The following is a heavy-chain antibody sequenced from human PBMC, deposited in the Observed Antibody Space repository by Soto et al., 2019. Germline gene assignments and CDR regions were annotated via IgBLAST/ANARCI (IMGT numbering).Heavy chain of an antibody. V-gene: IGHV3-9*01. Sequence: GGSLRLSCAASGFTFDDYAMHWVRQVPGKGLEWVSGINWNSGSIGYGDSVKGRFAISRDNAKNSLHLQMNSLSAEDTAFYYCVKDESINWYSGHFRHWGQGTLVTVPS. CDR1: GFTFDDYA. CDR2: INWNSGSI. CDR3: VKDESINWYSGHFRH. J-gene: IGHJ1*01. D-gene: IGHD6-13*01.